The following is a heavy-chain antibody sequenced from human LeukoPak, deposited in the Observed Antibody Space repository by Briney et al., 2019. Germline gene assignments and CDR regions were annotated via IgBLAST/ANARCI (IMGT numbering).Heavy chain of an antibody. V-gene: IGHV4-59*02. D-gene: IGHD3-10*01. CDR2: IHHSGST. CDR1: GGAVSSDY. Sequence: PSVTLSLTCTLSGGAVSSDYWSWIRQTPGKRLEWIGYIHHSGSTYYNPSLESRVTMSVDTSKSLLSLKLTSVTAADTAVYYCARDSLWFGEAYGMDVWGQGTTVIVSS. J-gene: IGHJ6*02. CDR3: ARDSLWFGEAYGMDV.